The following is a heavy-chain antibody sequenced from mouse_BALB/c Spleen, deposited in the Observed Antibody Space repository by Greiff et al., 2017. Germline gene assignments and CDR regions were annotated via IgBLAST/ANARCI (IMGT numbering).Heavy chain of an antibody. J-gene: IGHJ4*01. V-gene: IGHV5-4*02. Sequence: EVHLVESGGGLVKPGGSLKLSCAASGFTFSDYYMYWVRQTPEKRLEWVATISDGGSYTYYPDSVKGRFTISRDNAKNNLYLQMSSLKSEDTAMYYCATVYCYAMDYWGQGTSVTVSS. CDR1: GFTFSDYY. CDR2: ISDGGSYT. CDR3: ATVYCYAMDY.